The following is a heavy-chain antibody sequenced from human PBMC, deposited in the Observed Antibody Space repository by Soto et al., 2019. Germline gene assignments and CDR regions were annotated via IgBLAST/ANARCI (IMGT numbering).Heavy chain of an antibody. CDR3: ARAGGLGAVAVDY. V-gene: IGHV4-30-2*01. CDR1: GGSISSGGYS. D-gene: IGHD6-19*01. Sequence: QLQLQESGSGLVKPSQTLSLTCAVSGGSISSGGYSWSWIRQPPGKGLEWIGYIYHSGSTYYNPSLKGRVTISVDTSKNQFSLKLSSVTAADTAVYYCARAGGLGAVAVDYWGQGTLVTVSS. CDR2: IYHSGST. J-gene: IGHJ4*02.